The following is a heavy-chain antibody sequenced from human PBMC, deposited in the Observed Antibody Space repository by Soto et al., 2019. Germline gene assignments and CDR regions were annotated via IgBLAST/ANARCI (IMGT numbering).Heavy chain of an antibody. J-gene: IGHJ2*01. CDR2: ISAYNGNT. D-gene: IGHD4-17*01. CDR3: GRGDVGDPCWYFDL. Sequence: QVQLVQSGAEVKKPGASVKVSCKASGYTFTSYGISWVRQAPGQGLEWMGSISAYNGNTNYAQRLQGRVTMTTDTTTSTADMELRSLGSDDTAVYYCGRGDVGDPCWYFDLWGRGTLVTVSS. V-gene: IGHV1-18*01. CDR1: GYTFTSYG.